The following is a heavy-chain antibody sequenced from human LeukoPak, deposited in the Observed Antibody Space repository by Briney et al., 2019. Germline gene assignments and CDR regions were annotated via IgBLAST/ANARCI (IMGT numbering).Heavy chain of an antibody. Sequence: ASVKVSCKASGYTFTSYGISWVRQAPGQGLEWMGWISAYNDNIHYAQKLQGRVTMTTDTSARTAYMELRSLRSDDTAVYYCARSGYSYGDDYWGQGTLVTVSS. CDR2: ISAYNDNI. D-gene: IGHD5-18*01. V-gene: IGHV1-18*01. CDR1: GYTFTSYG. J-gene: IGHJ4*02. CDR3: ARSGYSYGDDY.